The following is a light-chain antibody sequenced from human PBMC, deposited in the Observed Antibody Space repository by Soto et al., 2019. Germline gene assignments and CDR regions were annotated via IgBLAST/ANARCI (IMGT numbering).Light chain of an antibody. CDR2: AAS. J-gene: IGKJ1*01. CDR3: QKYNSARWT. Sequence: DIQMTQSPSSLSASVGDRVTITCRASQVISNYLAWYQQKPGKVPKLLIYAASSLQSGVPSRFSGSGSGTDFTLTISSLQPEDVATYYCQKYNSARWTFGLGTKVDIK. V-gene: IGKV1-27*01. CDR1: QVISNY.